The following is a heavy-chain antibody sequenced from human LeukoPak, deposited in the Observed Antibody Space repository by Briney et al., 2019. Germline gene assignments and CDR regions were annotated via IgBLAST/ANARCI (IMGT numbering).Heavy chain of an antibody. J-gene: IGHJ4*02. CDR2: ISGSGDNT. D-gene: IGHD3-22*01. CDR1: GFTFSSYA. V-gene: IGHV3-23*01. CDR3: AKGSYYDSSGSFYFDY. Sequence: GGSLRLSCAASGFTFSSYAMSWVRQAPGKGLEWVSGISGSGDNTYYADSVKGRFTISRDNSKNTLYVQVNSLGTEDTAAYYCAKGSYYDSSGSFYFDYWGQGALVTVSS.